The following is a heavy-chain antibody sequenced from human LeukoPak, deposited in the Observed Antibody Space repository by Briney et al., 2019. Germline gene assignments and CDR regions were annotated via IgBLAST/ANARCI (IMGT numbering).Heavy chain of an antibody. V-gene: IGHV4-39*01. CDR2: IYYSGST. D-gene: IGHD2-21*01. CDR3: ARSLGLVNFDY. Sequence: PSETLSLTCTVSGGSISSSNYYWGWIRQPPGKGLEWIGSIYYSGSTHQNPSLKSRATISVDTSKNQFSMKLSSVTAADTAVYYCARSLGLVNFDYWGQGTLVTVSS. J-gene: IGHJ4*02. CDR1: GGSISSSNYY.